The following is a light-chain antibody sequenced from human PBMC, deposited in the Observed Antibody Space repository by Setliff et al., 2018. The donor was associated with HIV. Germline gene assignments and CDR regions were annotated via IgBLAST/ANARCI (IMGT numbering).Light chain of an antibody. CDR3: QQYYNTPQT. CDR2: WAS. J-gene: IGKJ1*01. Sequence: DIVMTQSPDSLAVSLGERVTINCRSSQSILYNSNNKNYLAWYQQKPRQPPKLLIYWASARESGVPDRFSGSGSETDFTLTISSLQAEGVAVYYCQQYYNTPQTFGRGTKVDIK. V-gene: IGKV4-1*01. CDR1: QSILYNSNNKNY.